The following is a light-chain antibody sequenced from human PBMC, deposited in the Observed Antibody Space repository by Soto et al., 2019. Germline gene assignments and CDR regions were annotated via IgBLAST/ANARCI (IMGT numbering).Light chain of an antibody. CDR1: SSNIGAGYD. CDR2: GNS. CDR3: QSYYSSLSGSGV. J-gene: IGLJ1*01. V-gene: IGLV1-40*01. Sequence: QSVLTQPPSVSGAPGQRVTISCTGSSSNIGAGYDVHWYQQLPGTAPKLLIYGNSNRPSGVPDRFSGSKSGTSASLAITGLQAEDEADYYCQSYYSSLSGSGVFGTGTRSPS.